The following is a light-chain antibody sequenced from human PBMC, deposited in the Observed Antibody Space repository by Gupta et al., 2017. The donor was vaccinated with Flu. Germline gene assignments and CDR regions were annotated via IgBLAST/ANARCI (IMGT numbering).Light chain of an antibody. CDR1: QSVGSK. J-gene: IGKJ1*01. CDR2: GAS. V-gene: IGKV3-15*01. Sequence: EIVMPQSPATLSVSPGESATLSCRASQSVGSKLAWYQFKPGQAPRLLISGASTRATDFPVRFSGSGSGTDFTLTISSLQSGDFAVYYCQQYDNWPRTFGQGTKVEIK. CDR3: QQYDNWPRT.